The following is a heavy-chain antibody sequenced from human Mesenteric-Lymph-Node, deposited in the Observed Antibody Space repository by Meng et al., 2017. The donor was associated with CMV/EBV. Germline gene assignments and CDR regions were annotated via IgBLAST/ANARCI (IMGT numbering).Heavy chain of an antibody. J-gene: IGHJ4*02. CDR3: AREYGDY. CDR2: ISSSGGDI. CDR1: GFTFSSYS. Sequence: GESLKISCAASGFTFSSYSMNWVRQAPGKGLEWVSSISSSGGDIYYGDSVKGRFTISRDNSKNTLYLQMNSLRAEDTAVYYCAREYGDYWGQGTLVTVSS. D-gene: IGHD4-17*01. V-gene: IGHV3-21*04.